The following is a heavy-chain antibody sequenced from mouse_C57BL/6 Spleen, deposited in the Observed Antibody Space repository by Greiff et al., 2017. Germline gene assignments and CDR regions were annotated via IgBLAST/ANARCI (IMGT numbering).Heavy chain of an antibody. J-gene: IGHJ2*01. CDR1: GFSLTSYG. CDR2: ICRGGST. CDR3: ARSGDGYCFDY. Sequence: QVQLQQSGPGLVQPSQSLSITCTPSGFSLTSYGVHWVRQSPGKGLEWLGVICRGGSTDYNAAFMSRLSMTKDKSKSQVFIKMNSLQADDTAIYYCARSGDGYCFDYWGQGTTLTVSS. D-gene: IGHD2-3*01. V-gene: IGHV2-5*01.